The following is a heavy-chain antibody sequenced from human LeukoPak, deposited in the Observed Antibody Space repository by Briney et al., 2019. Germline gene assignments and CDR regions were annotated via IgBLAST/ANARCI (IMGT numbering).Heavy chain of an antibody. Sequence: GASVKVSCKASGYTFTSYGISWVRQAPGQGLEWMGWISAYNGNTNYAQKLQGRVTMTTDTSTSTAYMELRSLRSDDTAVYYCARDLSLSIVGATPNDYWGQGTLVTVSS. CDR1: GYTFTSYG. V-gene: IGHV1-18*01. CDR3: ARDLSLSIVGATPNDY. CDR2: ISAYNGNT. D-gene: IGHD1-26*01. J-gene: IGHJ4*02.